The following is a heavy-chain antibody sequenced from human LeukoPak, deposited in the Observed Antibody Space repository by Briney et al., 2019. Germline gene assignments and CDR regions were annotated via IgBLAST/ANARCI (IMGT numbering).Heavy chain of an antibody. CDR3: ARSSGDSIIAAGDDAFDI. Sequence: PSETLSLTCTVSGGSISSGGYYWSWIRQHPGKGLEWIGYIYYSGSTYYNPSLKSRVTISVDTSKNQFSLKLSSVTAADTAVYYCARSSGDSIIAAGDDAFDIWGQGAMVTVSS. CDR1: GGSISSGGYY. D-gene: IGHD6-13*01. J-gene: IGHJ3*02. CDR2: IYYSGST. V-gene: IGHV4-31*03.